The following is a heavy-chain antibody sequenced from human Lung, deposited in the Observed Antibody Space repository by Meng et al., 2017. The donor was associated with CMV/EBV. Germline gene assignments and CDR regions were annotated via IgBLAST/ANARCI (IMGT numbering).Heavy chain of an antibody. CDR3: ARIGATSSYYYGMDV. CDR1: GYTFTSYG. Sequence: ASVXVSXKASGYTFTSYGISWVRQAPGQGLEWMGWISAYNGNTNYAQKLQGRVTMTTDTSTSTAYMELRSLRSDDTAVYYCARIGATSSYYYGMDVWGQGXTVTASS. J-gene: IGHJ6*02. D-gene: IGHD1-26*01. V-gene: IGHV1-18*01. CDR2: ISAYNGNT.